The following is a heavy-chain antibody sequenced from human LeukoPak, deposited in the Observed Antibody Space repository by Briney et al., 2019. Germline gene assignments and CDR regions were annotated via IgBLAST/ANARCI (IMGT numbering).Heavy chain of an antibody. V-gene: IGHV1-8*01. CDR2: MNPNSGNT. J-gene: IGHJ3*02. D-gene: IGHD3-22*01. Sequence: ASVKVSCKASGYTFTTYDINWVRQAPGQGLEWMGWMNPNSGNTAYAQKFQGRVTMTRNTSISTAYMELSSLRSEDTAVYYCARDGAHYYDSSGYYNSDAFDIWGQGTMVTVSS. CDR3: ARDGAHYYDSSGYYNSDAFDI. CDR1: GYTFTTYD.